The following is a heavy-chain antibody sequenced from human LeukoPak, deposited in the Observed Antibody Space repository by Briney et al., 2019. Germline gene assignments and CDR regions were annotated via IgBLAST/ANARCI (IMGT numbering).Heavy chain of an antibody. CDR3: ARGGVGPNRFDY. V-gene: IGHV1-69*04. Sequence: WMGRIIPILGIANYAQKFQGRVTITADKSTSTAYMELSSLRSEDTAVYYCARGGVGPNRFDYWGQGTLVTVSS. D-gene: IGHD3-10*01. CDR2: IIPILGIA. J-gene: IGHJ4*02.